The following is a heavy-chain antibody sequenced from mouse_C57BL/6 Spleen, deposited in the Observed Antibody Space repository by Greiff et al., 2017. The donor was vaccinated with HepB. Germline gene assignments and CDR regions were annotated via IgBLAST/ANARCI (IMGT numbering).Heavy chain of an antibody. CDR2: TNPTNGRT. J-gene: IGHJ2*01. Sequence: QVHVKQFGADLVKAGASVKMSCKASGYTFTSYWMHWVKQRLGQGLEWFAETNPTNGRTYYNEKFNSKATLTVDKSSCTAYMLLTGPTFEDSAVYYCARSTEVVATCIDYWYQGTTLTVSS. CDR3: ARSTEVVATCIDY. V-gene: IGHV1S81*02. D-gene: IGHD1-1*02. CDR1: GYTFTSYW.